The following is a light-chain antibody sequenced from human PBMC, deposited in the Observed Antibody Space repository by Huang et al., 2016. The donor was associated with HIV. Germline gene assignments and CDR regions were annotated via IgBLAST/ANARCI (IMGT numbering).Light chain of an antibody. CDR1: HNVNSN. CDR3: QQYNSWPPWA. V-gene: IGKV3-15*01. Sequence: EILMTQSPATLSVSPGERVTLSCRASHNVNSNLVWYQQKRGQPPRLVIYGVSSRANDIPDRFSGSGSGTEFTLTISRLQSEDFAVYYCQQYNSWPPWAFGQGTTVEIK. J-gene: IGKJ1*01. CDR2: GVS.